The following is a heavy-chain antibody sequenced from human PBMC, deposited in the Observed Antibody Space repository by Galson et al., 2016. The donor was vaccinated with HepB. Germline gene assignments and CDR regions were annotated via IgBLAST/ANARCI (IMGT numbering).Heavy chain of an antibody. CDR3: AKGLYGDYSYFDD. CDR1: GFTFNIYA. Sequence: SLRLSCAASGFTFNIYAMSWVRQAPGKGLEWVAAIAGSGAPTNYADSVRGRFTISRDNPKNTLYLQMNSLRAEDTAVYYCAKGLYGDYSYFDDWGQGTLVTVSS. V-gene: IGHV3-23*01. J-gene: IGHJ4*02. CDR2: IAGSGAPT. D-gene: IGHD4-17*01.